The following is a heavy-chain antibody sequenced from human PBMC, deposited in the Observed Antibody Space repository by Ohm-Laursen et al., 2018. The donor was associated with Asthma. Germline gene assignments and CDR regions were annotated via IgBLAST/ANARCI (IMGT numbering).Heavy chain of an antibody. CDR3: AGSIVGAATPGAFDI. CDR2: VNAGNGNI. CDR1: GYTFARYP. Sequence: GASVKVSCKTSGYTFARYPIHWVRQAPGQRLEWMGWVNAGNGNIKYSQKFQGRVTITRDTSASTAYMELSSLRSEDTAVYYCAGSIVGAATPGAFDIWGQGTMVTVSS. J-gene: IGHJ3*02. V-gene: IGHV1-3*01. D-gene: IGHD1-26*01.